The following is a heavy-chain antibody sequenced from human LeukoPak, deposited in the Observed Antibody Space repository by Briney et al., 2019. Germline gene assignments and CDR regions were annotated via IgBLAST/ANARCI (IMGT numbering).Heavy chain of an antibody. CDR3: ARHFNGYSNGPIDY. D-gene: IGHD5-18*01. J-gene: IGHJ4*02. CDR1: GGSISSSSYY. Sequence: SETLSLTCTVSGGSISSSSYYWGWIRQPPGKGLAWIGSIYYSGSTYYNPSLKSRVTISVDTSKNQFSLKLSSVTAADTAVYYCARHFNGYSNGPIDYWGQGTLVTVSS. CDR2: IYYSGST. V-gene: IGHV4-39*01.